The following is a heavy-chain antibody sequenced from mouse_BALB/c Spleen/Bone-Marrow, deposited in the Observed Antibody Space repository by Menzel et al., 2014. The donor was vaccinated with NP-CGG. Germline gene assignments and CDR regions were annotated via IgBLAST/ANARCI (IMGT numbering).Heavy chain of an antibody. CDR1: GFTFSSYA. Sequence: EVKVVESGGGLVKSGGSLKLSCAASGFTFSSYAMSWVRQTPEKRLEWVATISSGGSYTYYPDSVKGRFTISRDNAKNTLYLQMSSLRSEDTAIYYCARKSYYDYDGRPWFAYWGQGALVTVSA. CDR2: ISSGGSYT. D-gene: IGHD2-4*01. J-gene: IGHJ3*01. CDR3: ARKSYYDYDGRPWFAY. V-gene: IGHV5-9-3*01.